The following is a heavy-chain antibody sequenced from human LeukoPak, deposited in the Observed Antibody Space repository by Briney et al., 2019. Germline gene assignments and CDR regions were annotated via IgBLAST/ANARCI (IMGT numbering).Heavy chain of an antibody. D-gene: IGHD3-16*02. CDR2: INPSGST. J-gene: IGHJ4*02. CDR3: ARVFGGYLWGLRSAY. CDR1: GVSVSGYY. V-gene: IGHV4-34*01. Sequence: PSETLCLSCAVSGVSVSGYYLSWIRQPPGKGLEWIGEINPSGSTNYTPSLKCRVTISVDTSKNQLSLKLSSVTAADTAVYYCARVFGGYLWGLRSAYWGEGTLVTVSS.